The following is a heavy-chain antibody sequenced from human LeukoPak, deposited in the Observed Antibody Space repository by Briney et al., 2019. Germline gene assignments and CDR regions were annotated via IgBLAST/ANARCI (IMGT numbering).Heavy chain of an antibody. Sequence: GGSLRLSCAASGFTFSSYSMNWVRQAPGKGLEWVSSISSSSSYIYYADSVKGRFTISRDNAKNSLYLHMSSLRAEDTAVYYCARKTYDASWYTDYWGQGTLVTVSS. CDR2: ISSSSSYI. V-gene: IGHV3-21*04. CDR3: ARKTYDASWYTDY. CDR1: GFTFSSYS. D-gene: IGHD6-13*01. J-gene: IGHJ4*02.